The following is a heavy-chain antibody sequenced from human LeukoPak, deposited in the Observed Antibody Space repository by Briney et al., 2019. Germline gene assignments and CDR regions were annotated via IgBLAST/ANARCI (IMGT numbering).Heavy chain of an antibody. CDR3: AKDHDYGDFGGSYYYMDV. J-gene: IGHJ6*03. Sequence: GGSLRLSCTASGFTFGDYAMSWVRQAPGKGLEWVPAISASGGSTYYADSVKGRFTFSRDNSKNTLYLQMNSLRAEDTAVYYCAKDHDYGDFGGSYYYMDVWGKGTTVTVS. V-gene: IGHV3-23*01. CDR1: GFTFGDYA. CDR2: ISASGGST. D-gene: IGHD4-17*01.